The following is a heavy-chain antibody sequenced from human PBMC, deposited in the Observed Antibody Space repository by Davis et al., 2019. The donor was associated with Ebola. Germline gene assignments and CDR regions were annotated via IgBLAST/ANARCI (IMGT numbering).Heavy chain of an antibody. D-gene: IGHD3-10*01. CDR1: GFTFSSYW. V-gene: IGHV3-74*01. CDR3: ARDSALWFGDQKGAFDI. Sequence: HTGGSLRLSCAASGFTFSSYWMHWVRQAPGKGLVWVSRINSDGSSTSYADSVKGRFTISRDNAKNTLYLQMNSLRAEDTTVYYCARDSALWFGDQKGAFDIWGQGTMVTVSS. J-gene: IGHJ3*02. CDR2: INSDGSST.